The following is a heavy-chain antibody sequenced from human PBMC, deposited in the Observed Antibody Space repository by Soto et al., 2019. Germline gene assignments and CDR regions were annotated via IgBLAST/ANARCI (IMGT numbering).Heavy chain of an antibody. D-gene: IGHD6-13*01. Sequence: PGGSLRLSCAASGFTFSSYGMHWVRQAPGKGLEWVAVIWYDGSNKYYADSVKGRFTISRDNSKNTLYLQMNSLRAEDTAVYHCARQIAAAGTYYYGMDVWGQGTTVTVSS. CDR1: GFTFSSYG. CDR3: ARQIAAAGTYYYGMDV. V-gene: IGHV3-33*01. J-gene: IGHJ6*02. CDR2: IWYDGSNK.